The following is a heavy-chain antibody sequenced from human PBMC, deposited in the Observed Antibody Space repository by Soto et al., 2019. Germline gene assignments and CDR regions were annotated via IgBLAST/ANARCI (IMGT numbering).Heavy chain of an antibody. D-gene: IGHD5-12*01. J-gene: IGHJ4*02. CDR3: TRHRGYSSGYWGQDF. CDR2: IIPMFDTT. Sequence: QVPLVQSGAEVKKPGSSVKVSCKASGGAFGSYAINWVRQAPGQGLEWMGGIIPMFDTTNYAQRFQGRVTVTADESTSTVYLELTRLRSEDTAMYYCTRHRGYSSGYWGQDFWGQGTLLTVSS. V-gene: IGHV1-69*01. CDR1: GGAFGSYA.